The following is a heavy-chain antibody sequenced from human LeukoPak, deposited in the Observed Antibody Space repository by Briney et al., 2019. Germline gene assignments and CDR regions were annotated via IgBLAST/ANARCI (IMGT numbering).Heavy chain of an antibody. Sequence: GASVKVSCKASGYTFTSYDINWVRQATGQGLEWMGWMNPNSGNTGYAQKFQGRVTMTRDTSISTAYMELSRLRSDDTAVYYCARDHDSSWYSDYWGQGTLVTVSS. J-gene: IGHJ4*02. D-gene: IGHD6-13*01. CDR1: GYTFTSYD. CDR2: MNPNSGNT. V-gene: IGHV1-8*01. CDR3: ARDHDSSWYSDY.